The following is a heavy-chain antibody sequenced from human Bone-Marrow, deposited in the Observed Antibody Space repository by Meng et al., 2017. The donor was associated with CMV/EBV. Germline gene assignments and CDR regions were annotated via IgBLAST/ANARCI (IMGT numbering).Heavy chain of an antibody. V-gene: IGHV3-53*01. CDR3: ARGSRGNAFDI. CDR1: GFTFSSYW. Sequence: GESLKISCAASGFTFSSYWMHWVRQAPGKGLEWVSVIYSGGSTYYADSVKGRFTISRDNSKNTLYLQMNSLRAEDTAVYYCARGSRGNAFDIWGQGTMVTVSS. CDR2: IYSGGST. J-gene: IGHJ3*02. D-gene: IGHD3-10*01.